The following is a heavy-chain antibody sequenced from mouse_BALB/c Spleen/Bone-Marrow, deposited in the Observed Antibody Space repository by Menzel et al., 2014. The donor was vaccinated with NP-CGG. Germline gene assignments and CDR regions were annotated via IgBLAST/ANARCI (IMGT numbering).Heavy chain of an antibody. CDR1: GFTFSSYG. V-gene: IGHV5-6-3*01. CDR3: ARDYYGSSDY. J-gene: IGHJ2*01. D-gene: IGHD1-1*01. Sequence: VKVVESGGGLVQPGGSLKLSCAASGFTFSSYGMSWVRQTPDKRLELVATINSNGGSTYYPDSVKGRFTISRDNAKNTLYLQMSSLKSEDTAMYYCARDYYGSSDYWGQGTTLTVSS. CDR2: INSNGGST.